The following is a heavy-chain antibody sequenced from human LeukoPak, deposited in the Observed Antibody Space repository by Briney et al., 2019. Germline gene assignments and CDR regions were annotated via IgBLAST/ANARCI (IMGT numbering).Heavy chain of an antibody. CDR1: GYIFTTYW. J-gene: IGHJ4*02. V-gene: IGHV5-51*01. CDR3: VRQDIQMTFNYIDY. D-gene: IGHD2/OR15-2a*01. CDR2: ICPGNSDT. Sequence: GESLKISCKGSGYIFTTYWIGWVRQMPGKGLEWMAIICPGNSDTRYKPSLRGQVIISADNSINTVYLQWSSLKASDTAVYYCVRQDIQMTFNYIDYWGQGTLVTVSS.